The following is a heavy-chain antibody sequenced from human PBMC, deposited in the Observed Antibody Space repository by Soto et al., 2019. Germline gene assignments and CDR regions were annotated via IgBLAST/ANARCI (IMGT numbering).Heavy chain of an antibody. CDR3: AKEEVKYCSGGSCHLVS. CDR1: GFTFSRHG. Sequence: QVQLVESGGGVVRPGMSLRLSCAASGFTFSRHGMHWVRQAPGKGLEWVAAISSDGSNKYYADSVKGRFTISRDNSKNTLYLQMSSLRPEGTAVYYCAKEEVKYCSGGSCHLVSWGQGTLVTVSS. D-gene: IGHD2-15*01. CDR2: ISSDGSNK. V-gene: IGHV3-30*18. J-gene: IGHJ4*02.